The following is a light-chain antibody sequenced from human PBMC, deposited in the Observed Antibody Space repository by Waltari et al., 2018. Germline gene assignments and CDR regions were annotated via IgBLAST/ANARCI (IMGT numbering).Light chain of an antibody. Sequence: DIQMTQSPSTLSASVGDRITITCRTSQSVKNNLAWYQQKPGKAPKVLIHKASRLEGGVPTRFSGSGYGTEFTLTISSLQPDDFATYYSQEYDSLPVTFGGGTRVEIK. CDR3: QEYDSLPVT. J-gene: IGKJ4*01. CDR1: QSVKNN. V-gene: IGKV1-5*03. CDR2: KAS.